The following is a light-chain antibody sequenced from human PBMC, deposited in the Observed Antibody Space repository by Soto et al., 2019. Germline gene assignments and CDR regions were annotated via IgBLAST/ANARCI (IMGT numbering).Light chain of an antibody. CDR1: QSISSY. Sequence: DIQMTQSPSSLSASVGDRVTITCRASQSISSYLNWYQQKPGKAPKLMIYAASSLQSGVPSRFSGSGSGTDFTLTISSLQPEDFATYYCQQSYSTTPILTLGPGTKVDIK. CDR2: AAS. V-gene: IGKV1-39*01. CDR3: QQSYSTTPILT. J-gene: IGKJ3*01.